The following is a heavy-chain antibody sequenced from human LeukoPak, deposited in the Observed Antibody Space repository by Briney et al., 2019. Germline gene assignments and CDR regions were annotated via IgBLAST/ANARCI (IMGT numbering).Heavy chain of an antibody. Sequence: ASVKVSCKASGYTFTSYGISWVRQAPGQGLEWMGWISAYNGNTNYAQKLQGRVTMTTDTSTSTAYMELRSLRSDDTAVYYCARDRISSGYHSTGGYWGQGTLVTVSS. V-gene: IGHV1-18*01. CDR3: ARDRISSGYHSTGGY. J-gene: IGHJ4*02. CDR2: ISAYNGNT. D-gene: IGHD3-22*01. CDR1: GYTFTSYG.